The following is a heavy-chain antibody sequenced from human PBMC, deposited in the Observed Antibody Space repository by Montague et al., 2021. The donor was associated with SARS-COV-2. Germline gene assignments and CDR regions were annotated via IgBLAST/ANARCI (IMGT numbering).Heavy chain of an antibody. Sequence: SETLSLTCTVSGGSITGYYWSWIRRSPGKGLEWIAYIYHGGAANYNPSLRSRVTISTDTSKNQLSLKVNSVTAADTAVYYCVRDRPYGGPRGAHDFWGQGTVVTVSS. V-gene: IGHV4-59*01. J-gene: IGHJ3*01. CDR3: VRDRPYGGPRGAHDF. D-gene: IGHD4-23*01. CDR2: IYHGGAA. CDR1: GGSITGYY.